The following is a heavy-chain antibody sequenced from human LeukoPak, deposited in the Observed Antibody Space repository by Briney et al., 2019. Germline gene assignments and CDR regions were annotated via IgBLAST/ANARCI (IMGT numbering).Heavy chain of an antibody. CDR2: IYYSGST. J-gene: IGHJ6*02. Sequence: SETLSLTCTVSGGSISSYYWSWIRQPPGKGLEWIGYIYYSGSTNYNPSLKSRVTISVDTSKNQFSLKLSSVTAADTAVYYCARAPAYYDILTGYYSPYYYGMDVWGQGTTVTVSS. V-gene: IGHV4-59*01. D-gene: IGHD3-9*01. CDR1: GGSISSYY. CDR3: ARAPAYYDILTGYYSPYYYGMDV.